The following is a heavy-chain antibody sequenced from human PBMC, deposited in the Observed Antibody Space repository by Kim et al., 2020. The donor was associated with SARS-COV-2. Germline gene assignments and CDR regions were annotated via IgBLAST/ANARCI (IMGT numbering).Heavy chain of an antibody. CDR3: ARQFEWFGELLLSYYGMEV. CDR1: GGSISSSSYY. Sequence: SETLSLTCTVSGGSISSSSYYWGWIRQPPGKGLEWIGSIYYSGSTYYNPSLKSRVTISVDTSKNQFSLKLSSVTAADTAVYYCARQFEWFGELLLSYYGMEVWGQGTTVTVSS. D-gene: IGHD3-10*01. CDR2: IYYSGST. J-gene: IGHJ6*02. V-gene: IGHV4-39*01.